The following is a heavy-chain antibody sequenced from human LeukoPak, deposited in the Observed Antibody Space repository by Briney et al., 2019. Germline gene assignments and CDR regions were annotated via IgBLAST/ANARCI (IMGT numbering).Heavy chain of an antibody. CDR1: GYSISSGYY. D-gene: IGHD3-3*01. CDR3: AREGPSTPHPPRTIFISRNYYFDY. Sequence: SETLSLTCTVSGYSISSGYYWGWIRQPPGKGLEWIGSIYHSGSTYYNPSLKSRVTISVDTSKNQFSLKLSSVTAADTAVYYCAREGPSTPHPPRTIFISRNYYFDYWGQGTLVTVSS. CDR2: IYHSGST. J-gene: IGHJ4*02. V-gene: IGHV4-38-2*02.